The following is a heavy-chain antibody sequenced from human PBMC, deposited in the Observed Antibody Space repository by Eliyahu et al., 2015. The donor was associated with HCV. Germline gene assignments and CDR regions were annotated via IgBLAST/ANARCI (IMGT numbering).Heavy chain of an antibody. J-gene: IGHJ6*02. V-gene: IGHV3-49*04. CDR3: TRDLDKGGSPWYYYFRMDV. CDR1: GFTFGXYA. D-gene: IGHD2-15*01. CDR2: IRGKDYGGTT. Sequence: EVQLVESGGGWIQPGQSLRLSCKASGFTFGXYAMNWVRQAPGKGLGWVGFIRGKDYGGTTEYAASVKGRFTVSRDDSKTTAYLQMNSLKTEDTAVYYCTRDLDKGGSPWYYYFRMDVWGQGTTVTVSS.